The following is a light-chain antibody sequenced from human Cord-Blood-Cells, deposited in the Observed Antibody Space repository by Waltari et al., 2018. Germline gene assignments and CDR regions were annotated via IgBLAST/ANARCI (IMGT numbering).Light chain of an antibody. CDR1: QSVSSN. V-gene: IGKV3-15*01. Sequence: EIVMTQSPATLSVSPGERATLSCRASQSVSSNLAWYQQKPGQAPRLRIYGASTRAPGIPARFSGSGSGTEFTLTISSLQSEDFAVYYCQQYNNWWTFGQGTKVEIK. CDR3: QQYNNWWT. J-gene: IGKJ1*01. CDR2: GAS.